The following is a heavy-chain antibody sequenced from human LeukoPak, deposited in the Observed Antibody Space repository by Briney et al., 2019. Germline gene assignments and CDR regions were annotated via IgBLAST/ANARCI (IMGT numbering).Heavy chain of an antibody. V-gene: IGHV3-15*01. D-gene: IGHD1-26*01. CDR2: IKSKTDGGTT. CDR1: GLTFSNAW. CDR3: ARGGLSGSYPLDY. Sequence: GGSLRLSCAASGLTFSNAWMSWVRQASGKGLEWVGRIKSKTDGGTTDYAAPVKGRFTISRDNSKNTLYLQMGSLRAEDMAVYYCARGGLSGSYPLDYWGQGTLVTVSS. J-gene: IGHJ4*02.